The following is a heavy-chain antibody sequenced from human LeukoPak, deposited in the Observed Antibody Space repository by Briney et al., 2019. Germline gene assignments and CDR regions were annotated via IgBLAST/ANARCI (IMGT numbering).Heavy chain of an antibody. V-gene: IGHV2-5*02. Sequence: KVSGPTLVNPTQTLTLTCTFSGFALNTRGVGVGWIRQPPGRARECLALIYWDDDRRYSASLKSRLTISKDTSKNQVVLTMTNMDPVDTATYFCAHRKNYYDSSVFDNRGQGTLVTVSS. CDR3: AHRKNYYDSSVFDN. D-gene: IGHD3-22*01. CDR2: IYWDDDR. CDR1: GFALNTRGVG. J-gene: IGHJ4*02.